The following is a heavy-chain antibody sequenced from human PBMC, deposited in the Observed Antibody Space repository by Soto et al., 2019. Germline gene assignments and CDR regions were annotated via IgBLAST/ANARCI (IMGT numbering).Heavy chain of an antibody. CDR2: IYWDDDK. CDR1: GFSLTSGVG. CDR3: AHIDPEIVTVGGHGGFDS. V-gene: IGHV2-5*02. D-gene: IGHD5-12*01. J-gene: IGHJ4*02. Sequence: QITLKESGHTLVRPPQTLTLTCTFSGFSLTSGVGVGWIRQPPGKALESLALIYWDDDKRYSPSLKNRLTITKETSKNQVVLTMTNVGPVDTATYFCAHIDPEIVTVGGHGGFDSWGQGTLVTVSS.